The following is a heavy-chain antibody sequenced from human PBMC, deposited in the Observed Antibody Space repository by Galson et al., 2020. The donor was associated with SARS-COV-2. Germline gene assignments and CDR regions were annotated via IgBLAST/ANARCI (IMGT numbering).Heavy chain of an antibody. J-gene: IGHJ5*02. D-gene: IGHD3-22*01. Sequence: ASVKVSCKASGGTFSNYAISWVRQAPGQGLKWMGGIIPFLGTPNYAQKFQDRVTITTDESTSTAYMELNSLKSDDTAVYYCERGHAHYDNSGYLTGWFDPWGQGSLVTVSS. CDR3: ERGHAHYDNSGYLTGWFDP. CDR1: GGTFSNYA. V-gene: IGHV1-69*05. CDR2: IIPFLGTP.